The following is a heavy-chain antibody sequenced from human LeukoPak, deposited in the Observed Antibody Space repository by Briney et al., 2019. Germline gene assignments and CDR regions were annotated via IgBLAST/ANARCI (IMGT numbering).Heavy chain of an antibody. CDR3: ATQDGYNSFPVDY. CDR1: GFTFSSYA. V-gene: IGHV3-23*01. CDR2: ISGSGGST. D-gene: IGHD5-24*01. J-gene: IGHJ4*02. Sequence: GGSLRLSCVASGFTFSSYAMSWVRQAPGKGLEWVSAISGSGGSTYYADSVKGRFTISRDNSKNTLYLQMNSLRAEDTAVYYCATQDGYNSFPVDYWGQGTLVTVSS.